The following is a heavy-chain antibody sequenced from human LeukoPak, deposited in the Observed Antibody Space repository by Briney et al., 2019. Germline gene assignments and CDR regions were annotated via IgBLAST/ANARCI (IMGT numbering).Heavy chain of an antibody. CDR2: IIPIFGTA. CDR3: ARDCRSSTSCYSFDY. J-gene: IGHJ4*02. V-gene: IGHV1-69*05. CDR1: GGTFSSYA. Sequence: ASVKVSCKASGGTFSSYAISWVRQAPGQGLEWMGGIIPIFGTANYAQKFQGRVTITTDESTSTAYMELSSLRSEDTAVYYCARDCRSSTSCYSFDYWGQGTLVTVSS. D-gene: IGHD2-2*02.